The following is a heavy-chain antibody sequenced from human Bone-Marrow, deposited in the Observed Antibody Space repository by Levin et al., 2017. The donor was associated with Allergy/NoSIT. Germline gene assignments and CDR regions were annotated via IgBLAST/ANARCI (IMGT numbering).Heavy chain of an antibody. Sequence: GESLKISCAASGFTFSSYWMSWVRQAPGKGLEWVANIKQDGSEIYYVDSVKGRFTISRDNAKNSLYLQMNSLRAEDTAVFYCARLITFIDGGNFDSWGHGTLVPVSS. V-gene: IGHV3-7*04. CDR3: ARLITFIDGGNFDS. J-gene: IGHJ4*01. CDR1: GFTFSSYW. D-gene: IGHD3-16*01. CDR2: IKQDGSEI.